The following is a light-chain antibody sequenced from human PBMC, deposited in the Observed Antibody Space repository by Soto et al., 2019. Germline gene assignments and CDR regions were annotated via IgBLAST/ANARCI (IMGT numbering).Light chain of an antibody. V-gene: IGLV2-8*01. CDR3: SSYAGSNNFVV. CDR1: SSDVGDYSY. Sequence: QSALTQPPSASGSPGQSVTISCTGTSSDVGDYSYVSWYQQHPGKAPKLIIYEVSQRPSGVPDRFSGSKSGNTASLTVSGLQVEDEAAYYCSSYAGSNNFVVFGTGTKLTVL. J-gene: IGLJ1*01. CDR2: EVS.